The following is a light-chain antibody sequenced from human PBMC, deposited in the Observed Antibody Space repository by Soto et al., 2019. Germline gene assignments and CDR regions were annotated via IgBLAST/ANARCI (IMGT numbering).Light chain of an antibody. Sequence: EIVLTQSPVTLSLSPGERATFSCRASQSVSSYLAWYQQKPGQAPRLLIYDASNRATGIPARFSGSGSGTDFTLTISSLEPEDFAVYYCQQRSNWPLTFGGGTKVEIK. CDR2: DAS. CDR1: QSVSSY. CDR3: QQRSNWPLT. J-gene: IGKJ4*01. V-gene: IGKV3-11*01.